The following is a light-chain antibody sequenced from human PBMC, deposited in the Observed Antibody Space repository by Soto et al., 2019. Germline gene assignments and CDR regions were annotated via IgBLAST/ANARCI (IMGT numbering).Light chain of an antibody. CDR1: HSVRNK. CDR3: QKRHMWPIT. V-gene: IGKV3-11*01. CDR2: DAY. J-gene: IGKJ5*01. Sequence: EIVMTQSPATLSFSPSQRGTLSFAATHSVRNKLAWYQQKPGQAARLLIYDAYNRATGIPPRFSGSGSGTDFTLTISSLEPEDSAVYYCQKRHMWPITCGKGPRLAI.